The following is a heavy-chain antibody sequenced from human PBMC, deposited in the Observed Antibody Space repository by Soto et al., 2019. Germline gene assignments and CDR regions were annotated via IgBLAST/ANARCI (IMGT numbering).Heavy chain of an antibody. CDR1: GGSISSSSYY. CDR2: IYYSGST. Sequence: QLQLQESGPGLVKPSETLSLTCTVSGGSISSSSYYWGWIRQPPGKGLEWIGSIYYSGSTYYNPSLKSRVTISVDTSKNQFSLKLSSVTAADTAVYYCASPSKLRLAFDYWGQGTLVTVSS. D-gene: IGHD1-26*01. V-gene: IGHV4-39*01. J-gene: IGHJ4*02. CDR3: ASPSKLRLAFDY.